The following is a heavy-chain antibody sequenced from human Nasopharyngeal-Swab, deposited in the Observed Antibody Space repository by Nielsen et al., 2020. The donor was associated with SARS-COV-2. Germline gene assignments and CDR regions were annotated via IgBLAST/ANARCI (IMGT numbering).Heavy chain of an antibody. D-gene: IGHD2-15*01. CDR3: ARGPNCSGGSCYQFLAYYYYHGVDV. J-gene: IGHJ6*02. Sequence: ESLRLSCAVYGGSFSSYSWSWIRQPPGKGLEWIGEVNHSGNTNYNPSLKSRVTVSVDTSKNQFSLKLNSVTAADTAVYYCARGPNCSGGSCYQFLAYYYYHGVDVWGQGTTVTVSS. CDR2: VNHSGNT. V-gene: IGHV4-34*01. CDR1: GGSFSSYS.